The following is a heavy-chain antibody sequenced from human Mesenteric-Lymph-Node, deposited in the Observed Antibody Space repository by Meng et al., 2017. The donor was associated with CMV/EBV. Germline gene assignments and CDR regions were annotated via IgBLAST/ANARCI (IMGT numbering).Heavy chain of an antibody. CDR2: IYYSGST. CDR3: ARSRKRVVPAAIRGYYYYGMDV. J-gene: IGHJ6*02. Sequence: SETLSLTCTVSGGSISSYYWSWIRQPPGKGLEWIGYIYYSGSTNYNPSLKSRVTISVDTSKNQFSLKLSSVTAADTAVYYCARSRKRVVPAAIRGYYYYGMDVWGQGTTVTVFS. CDR1: GGSISSYY. D-gene: IGHD2-2*02. V-gene: IGHV4-59*12.